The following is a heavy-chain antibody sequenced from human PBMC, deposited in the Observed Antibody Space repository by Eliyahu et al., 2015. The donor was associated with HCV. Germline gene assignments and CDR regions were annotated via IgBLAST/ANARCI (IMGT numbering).Heavy chain of an antibody. D-gene: IGHD2-2*01. Sequence: EVQLVESGGGLVQPGGSLRXSCXASGXTFSSFWMSWXRQAPGKGLEWVANIKQDGSEKYYVDSVKGRFTISRDNAKNSLYLQMNSLRAEDTAVYYCARLGYCSSTSCFYGMDVWGQGTTVTVSS. CDR2: IKQDGSEK. CDR3: ARLGYCSSTSCFYGMDV. CDR1: GXTFSSFW. J-gene: IGHJ6*02. V-gene: IGHV3-7*03.